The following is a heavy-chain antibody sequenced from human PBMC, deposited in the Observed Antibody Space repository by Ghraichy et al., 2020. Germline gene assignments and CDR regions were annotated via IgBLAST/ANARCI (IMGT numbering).Heavy chain of an antibody. D-gene: IGHD3-10*01. CDR3: ARERGVRRGLGSGQALN. V-gene: IGHV3-74*01. J-gene: IGHJ4*02. Sequence: GGSLRLSCAASGFTFSSYWMHWVRQAPGKGLVWVSRINSDGSSTSYADSVKGRFTISRDNAKNTLYLQMNSLRAEDTAVYYCARERGVRRGLGSGQALNWGQGTLVTVSS. CDR2: INSDGSST. CDR1: GFTFSSYW.